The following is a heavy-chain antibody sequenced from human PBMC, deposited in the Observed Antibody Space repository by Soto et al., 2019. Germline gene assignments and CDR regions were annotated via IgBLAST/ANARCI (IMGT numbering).Heavy chain of an antibody. CDR2: INHSGST. D-gene: IGHD3-10*01. V-gene: IGHV4-34*01. Sequence: TSETLSLTCAVYGGSFSGYYWSWIRQPPGKGLEWIGEINHSGSTNYNPSLKSRVTISVDTSKNQSSLKLSSVTAADTAVYYCARPRYYCGFHDAFDIWGQGTMGAVSS. CDR1: GGSFSGYY. J-gene: IGHJ3*02. CDR3: ARPRYYCGFHDAFDI.